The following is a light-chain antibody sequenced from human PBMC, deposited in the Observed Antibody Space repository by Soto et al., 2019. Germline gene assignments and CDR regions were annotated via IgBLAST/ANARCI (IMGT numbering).Light chain of an antibody. CDR1: QSVSSTY. CDR3: QQYGSSIT. J-gene: IGKJ5*01. V-gene: IGKV3-20*01. Sequence: EIVLTQSPGTLSSSPGERATLSCRASQSVSSTYLAWYQQRPGQAPRLLIYGTSRRASGIPDRFSGSGSGTDFTLTISRLEPEDFAVYYCQQYGSSITFGQGTRLEIK. CDR2: GTS.